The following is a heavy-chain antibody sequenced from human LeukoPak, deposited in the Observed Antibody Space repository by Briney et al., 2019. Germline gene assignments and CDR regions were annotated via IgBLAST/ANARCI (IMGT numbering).Heavy chain of an antibody. V-gene: IGHV3-30-3*01. D-gene: IGHD2-15*01. J-gene: IGHJ4*02. Sequence: GGSLRLSCAPSGFTFSSYAMHWVRQAPGKGLEWVAVISYAGSNKFYADSVRGRVTISRDSSKNTLYLQMNSLRAEDTAVYYCARWFPGWYFDYWGQGTLVTVSS. CDR1: GFTFSSYA. CDR3: ARWFPGWYFDY. CDR2: ISYAGSNK.